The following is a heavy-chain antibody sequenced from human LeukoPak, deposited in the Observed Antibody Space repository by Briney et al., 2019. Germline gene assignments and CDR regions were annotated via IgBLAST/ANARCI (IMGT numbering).Heavy chain of an antibody. Sequence: TGGSLRLSCAASGFIFSNYALTWVRQAPGKGLDWVSSISRSGANTYYADSVMGRFTISRDNSKNTLYLQMKSLRAEDTAVYYCAVTTGNYWGQGTLLTVSS. CDR3: AVTTGNY. D-gene: IGHD4-17*01. CDR2: ISRSGANT. V-gene: IGHV3-23*01. J-gene: IGHJ4*02. CDR1: GFIFSNYA.